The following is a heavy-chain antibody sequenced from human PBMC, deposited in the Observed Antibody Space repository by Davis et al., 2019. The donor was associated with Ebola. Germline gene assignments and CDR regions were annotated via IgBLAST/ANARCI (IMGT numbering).Heavy chain of an antibody. J-gene: IGHJ4*01. Sequence: GESLKISCAASGFTFSGYWMSWVRQAPGRGLEWVANIQQDGGDKHYLESVKGRFTISRDNTKDLVFLELSSLRVEDTGVYYCARDLGLDFAVVTYFDYWGHGAPVTVSS. CDR1: GFTFSGYW. D-gene: IGHD3-3*01. V-gene: IGHV3-7*01. CDR3: ARDLGLDFAVVTYFDY. CDR2: IQQDGGDK.